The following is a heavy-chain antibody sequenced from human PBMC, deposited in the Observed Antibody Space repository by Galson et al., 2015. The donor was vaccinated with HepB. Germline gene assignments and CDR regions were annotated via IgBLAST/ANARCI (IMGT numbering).Heavy chain of an antibody. V-gene: IGHV4-30-2*01. Sequence: TLSLTCTVSGGSISSGGYSWSWIRQPPGKGLEWIGYIYHSGSTYYNPSLKSRVTISVDRSKNQFSLKLSSVTAADTAVYYCARDGYSYGIDYWGQGTLVTVSS. CDR2: IYHSGST. J-gene: IGHJ4*02. CDR3: ARDGYSYGIDY. D-gene: IGHD5-18*01. CDR1: GGSISSGGYS.